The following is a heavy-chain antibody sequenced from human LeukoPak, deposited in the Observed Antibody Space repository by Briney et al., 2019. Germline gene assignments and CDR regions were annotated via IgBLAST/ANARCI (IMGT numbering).Heavy chain of an antibody. V-gene: IGHV1-2*06. CDR1: GYTFTGYY. D-gene: IGHD1-26*01. J-gene: IGHJ4*02. CDR3: ARGYSGSPYDY. Sequence: ASVKVSCMASGYTFTGYYMHWVRQAPGQGLEWMGRINPNSGGTNYARKFQGRVTMTRDTSISTAYMELSRLRSDDTAVYYCARGYSGSPYDYWGQGTLVTVSS. CDR2: INPNSGGT.